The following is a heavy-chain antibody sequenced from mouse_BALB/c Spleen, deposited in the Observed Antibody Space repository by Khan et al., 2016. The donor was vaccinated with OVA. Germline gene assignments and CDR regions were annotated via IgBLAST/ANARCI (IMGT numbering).Heavy chain of an antibody. CDR3: ARSPYGNFAY. Sequence: EVELVESGGGLVKPGGSLKLSCAASGFTFSTYAMSWVRQTPEKRLEWVATISSDGDYTYYPAIVTGRFTIYRNNARNILYRQMCSLRSEDTAMYYCARSPYGNFAYWGQGTLVTVSA. D-gene: IGHD2-1*01. CDR1: GFTFSTYA. V-gene: IGHV5-9-3*01. J-gene: IGHJ3*01. CDR2: ISSDGDYT.